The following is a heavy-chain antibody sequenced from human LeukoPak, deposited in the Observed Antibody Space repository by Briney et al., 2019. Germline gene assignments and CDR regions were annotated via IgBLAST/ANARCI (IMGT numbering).Heavy chain of an antibody. J-gene: IGHJ4*02. CDR3: AREEQVMAVTLDY. V-gene: IGHV3-53*01. D-gene: IGHD4-11*01. CDR2: IYSGGST. Sequence: GGSLRLSCAASGFTVSNTYMSWVRQAPGKGLEWVSVIYSGGSTYYADSVKGRFTISRDNSKNTLYLQMNSLRADDTAVYYCAREEQVMAVTLDYWGQGTLVTVSS. CDR1: GFTVSNTY.